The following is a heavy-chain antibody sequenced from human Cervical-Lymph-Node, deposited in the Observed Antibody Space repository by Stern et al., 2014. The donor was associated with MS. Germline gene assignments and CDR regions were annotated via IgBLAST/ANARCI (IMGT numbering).Heavy chain of an antibody. J-gene: IGHJ4*02. CDR3: GKDLHYWTADS. CDR2: SGTDGGA. D-gene: IGHD1-1*01. Sequence: VQLVQSGGGLVQPGGSLRLSCAGSGFTFSHFAMTWIRQAPGKGLEWVSGSGTDGGAHYAESVQGRFSVSRDNSKNTLYLQMDRLRPEDTAVYYCGKDLHYWTADSWGQGTLVTVSS. CDR1: GFTFSHFA. V-gene: IGHV3-23*04.